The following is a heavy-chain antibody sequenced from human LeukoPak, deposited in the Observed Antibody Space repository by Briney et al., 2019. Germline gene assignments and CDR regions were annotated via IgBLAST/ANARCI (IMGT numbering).Heavy chain of an antibody. CDR3: ARAAGSGHEYYFDY. J-gene: IGHJ4*02. CDR1: GFTFSSFW. V-gene: IGHV3-7*01. CDR2: IKQDGSER. Sequence: GGSLRLSCAASGFTFSSFWMSWVRQVPGKGLEWVANIKQDGSERYYLDSVKGRFTILRDNAKNSLYLQMNGLRAEDTAVYYCARAAGSGHEYYFDYWGQATLVTVSS. D-gene: IGHD3-3*01.